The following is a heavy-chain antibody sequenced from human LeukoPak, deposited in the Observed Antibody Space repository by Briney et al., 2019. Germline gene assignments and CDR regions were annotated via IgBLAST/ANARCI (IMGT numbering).Heavy chain of an antibody. J-gene: IGHJ4*02. CDR2: IYSDNI. V-gene: IGHV3-53*01. D-gene: IGHD4/OR15-4a*01. Sequence: GGSLRLSCTVSGFTVSSNSMSWVRQAPGKGLEWVSFIYSDNIHYSDSVKGRFTISRDNSKNTLYLQMNSLRAEDTAVYYCARRAGAYSHPYEYWGQGTMVTVCS. CDR3: ARRAGAYSHPYEY. CDR1: GFTVSSNS.